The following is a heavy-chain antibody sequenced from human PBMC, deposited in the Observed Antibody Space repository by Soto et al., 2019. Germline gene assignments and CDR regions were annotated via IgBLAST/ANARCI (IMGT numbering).Heavy chain of an antibody. V-gene: IGHV1-2*04. CDR3: ARDRNYYDSSGYPGGMDV. CDR1: GYTFTGYY. CDR2: INPNSGGT. J-gene: IGHJ6*02. D-gene: IGHD3-22*01. Sequence: ASVKVSCKASGYTFTGYYIHWVRQAPGQGLEWMGWINPNSGGTNYAQKFQGWVTMTRDTSISTAYMELSRLRSDDTAVYYCARDRNYYDSSGYPGGMDVWGQGTTVTVSS.